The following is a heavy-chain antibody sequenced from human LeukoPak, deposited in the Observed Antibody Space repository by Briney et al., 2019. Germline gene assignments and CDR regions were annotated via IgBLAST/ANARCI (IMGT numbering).Heavy chain of an antibody. CDR3: ARVAYDDSSGYYYYYYYYMDV. D-gene: IGHD3-22*01. J-gene: IGHJ6*03. CDR2: IYHSGST. V-gene: IGHV4-38-2*02. Sequence: SETLSLTCTVSGGSISSYYWSWIRQPPGKGLEWIGSIYHSGSTYYNPSLKSRVTISVDTSKNQFSLKLSSVTAADTAVYYCARVAYDDSSGYYYYYYYYMDVWGKGTTVTVSS. CDR1: GGSISSYY.